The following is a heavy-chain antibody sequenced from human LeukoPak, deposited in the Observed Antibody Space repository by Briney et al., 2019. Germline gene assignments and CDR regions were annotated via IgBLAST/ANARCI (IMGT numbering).Heavy chain of an antibody. V-gene: IGHV1-18*01. J-gene: IGHJ2*01. CDR3: ARDRRYYDSSGLLPFDL. CDR2: ISAYNGNT. CDR1: GYTFTSYG. D-gene: IGHD3-22*01. Sequence: ASVKVSCKASGYTFTSYGISWVRQAPGQGLEWMGWISAYNGNTNYAQKLQGRVTMITDTSTSTAYMELRSLRSDDTAVYYCARDRRYYDSSGLLPFDLWGRGTLVTVSS.